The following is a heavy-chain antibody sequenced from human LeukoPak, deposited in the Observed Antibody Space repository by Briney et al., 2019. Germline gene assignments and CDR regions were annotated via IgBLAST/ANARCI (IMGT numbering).Heavy chain of an antibody. CDR3: ARGAYGDYDY. Sequence: PGGSLRLSCAASGFTFSSYAVSWVRQAPGKGLEWVSAISARGDSTYYADSVEGRFTISRDNSKNTLYLQMNSLRAEDTALCYCARGAYGDYDYWGQGTLVTVSS. V-gene: IGHV3-23*01. CDR2: ISARGDST. D-gene: IGHD4-17*01. CDR1: GFTFSSYA. J-gene: IGHJ4*02.